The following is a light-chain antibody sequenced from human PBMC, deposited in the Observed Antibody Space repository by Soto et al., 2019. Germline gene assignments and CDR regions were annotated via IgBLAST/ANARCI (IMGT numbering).Light chain of an antibody. J-gene: IGLJ7*01. V-gene: IGLV1-44*01. CDR3: ATWYDSLNAAV. CDR1: TSNIAGNT. CDR2: IDD. Sequence: QSALTQPPSLSGTPGQRVTISCSGSTSNIAGNTVHWYQHLQETAPHLLIYIDDHRPSGVPVRFSGSRSGTSTSLAISGLQSEDEAEYYCATWYDSLNAAVFGGGTQLTVL.